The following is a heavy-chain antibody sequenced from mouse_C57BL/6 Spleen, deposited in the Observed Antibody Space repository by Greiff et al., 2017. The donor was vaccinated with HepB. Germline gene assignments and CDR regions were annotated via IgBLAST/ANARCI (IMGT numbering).Heavy chain of an antibody. Sequence: QVQLKQSGAELVMPGASVKLSCKASGYTFTSYWMHWVKQRPGQGLEWIGEIDPSDSYTNYNQKFKGKSTLTVDKSSSTAYMQLSSLTSEDSAVYYCARGPVYAMDYWGQGTSVTVSS. CDR3: ARGPVYAMDY. CDR1: GYTFTSYW. CDR2: IDPSDSYT. J-gene: IGHJ4*01. V-gene: IGHV1-69*01.